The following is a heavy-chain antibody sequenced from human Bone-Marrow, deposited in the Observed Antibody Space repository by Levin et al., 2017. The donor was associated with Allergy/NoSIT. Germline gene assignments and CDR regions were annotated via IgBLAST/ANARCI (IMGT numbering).Heavy chain of an antibody. D-gene: IGHD3-16*02. Sequence: SCPASGFTFSSYGMHWVRQAPHKGLEWVALIWYDGSNKYYADSVKGRFTISRDNSKNTLYLQMNSLRFDDTALYYCARDYGVNWVQLSELDYCGQGTPVTVSS. J-gene: IGHJ4*02. V-gene: IGHV3-33*01. CDR1: GFTFSSYG. CDR2: IWYDGSNK. CDR3: ARDYGVNWVQLSELDY.